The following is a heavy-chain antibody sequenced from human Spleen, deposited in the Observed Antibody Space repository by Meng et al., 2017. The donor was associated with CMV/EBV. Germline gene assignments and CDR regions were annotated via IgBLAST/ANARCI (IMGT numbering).Heavy chain of an antibody. V-gene: IGHV3-48*04. D-gene: IGHD3-16*02. J-gene: IGHJ6*02. CDR3: ARVDGYDYVRGTYRTYYYYGMDI. CDR2: INNRGSTI. CDR1: GFTFSTYS. Sequence: GESLKISCAASGFTFSTYSMNWVRQAPGKGLEWLSYINNRGSTIYYADSVKGRFTVSRDNAKRSVYLQMSSLRAEDTAVYYCARVDGYDYVRGTYRTYYYYGMDIWGQGTTVTVSS.